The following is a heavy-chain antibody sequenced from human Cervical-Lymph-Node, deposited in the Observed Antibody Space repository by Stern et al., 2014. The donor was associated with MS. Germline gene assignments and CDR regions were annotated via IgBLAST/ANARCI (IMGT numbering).Heavy chain of an antibody. CDR3: ARHGGSGYAFWFDP. CDR1: GYNFNNYW. J-gene: IGHJ5*02. CDR2: LYPGDSEA. D-gene: IGHD3-22*01. V-gene: IGHV5-51*01. Sequence: QLVQSGAELKKPGESLKISCQASGYNFNNYWIGWVRQMPGKGPEWMGILYPGDSEAKYSPAFQGQVTMSVDKSTKTAYLQWSRLKASDTAMYYCARHGGSGYAFWFDPWGQGTLVTVSS.